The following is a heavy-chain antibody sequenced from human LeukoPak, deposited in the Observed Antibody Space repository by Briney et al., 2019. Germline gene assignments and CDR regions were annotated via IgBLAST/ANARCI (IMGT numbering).Heavy chain of an antibody. J-gene: IGHJ6*02. CDR2: ISSSSSTI. Sequence: PGGSLRLSCAASGFTFSSYSMNWVRQALGKGLEWVSYISSSSSTIYYADSVKGRFTISRDNAKNSLYLQMNSLRDEDTAVYYCVRDGSGTEGYYYYGMDVWGQGTTVTVSS. CDR1: GFTFSSYS. D-gene: IGHD1/OR15-1a*01. V-gene: IGHV3-48*02. CDR3: VRDGSGTEGYYYYGMDV.